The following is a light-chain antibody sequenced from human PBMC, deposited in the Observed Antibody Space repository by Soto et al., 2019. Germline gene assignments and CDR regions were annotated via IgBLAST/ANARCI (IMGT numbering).Light chain of an antibody. CDR1: QSVDTF. J-gene: IGKJ1*01. Sequence: ETALTQSPATLSLSPGERATLSCRASQSVDTFLAWYQQKPGQAPRLLIYDASNRATGIPARFSGSGSGTDFTLTISSLEPEDFAVYYCQQRYNWPWTFGQGTKVDIK. CDR3: QQRYNWPWT. V-gene: IGKV3-11*01. CDR2: DAS.